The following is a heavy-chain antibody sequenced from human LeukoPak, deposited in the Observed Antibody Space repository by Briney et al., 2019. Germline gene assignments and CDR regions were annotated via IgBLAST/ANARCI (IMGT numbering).Heavy chain of an antibody. CDR2: IYYSGNT. CDR1: GGSITSSDYY. D-gene: IGHD6-19*01. CDR3: ARGDSSGWIGY. V-gene: IGHV4-39*07. Sequence: SETLSLTCTVSGGSITSSDYYWGWIRQPPGKGLEWIGSIYYSGNTYYNPSLKSRVTISVDTSKNQLSLRLNSVTAADTAVYCARGDSSGWIGYWGQGALVTVSS. J-gene: IGHJ4*02.